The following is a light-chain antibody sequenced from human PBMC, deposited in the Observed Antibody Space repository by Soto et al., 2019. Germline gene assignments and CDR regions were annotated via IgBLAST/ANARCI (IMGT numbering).Light chain of an antibody. CDR2: GAS. Sequence: IGLTQSPGTLSLSPGERATLSCRASQSVSSSYLAWSQQKPGQAPRLPIYGASSRATGIPDRFSGSGSGTDFTLTISSLEPEDFAVYYCQQYGSSPRTFGQGTKVDTK. V-gene: IGKV3-20*01. CDR1: QSVSSSY. CDR3: QQYGSSPRT. J-gene: IGKJ1*01.